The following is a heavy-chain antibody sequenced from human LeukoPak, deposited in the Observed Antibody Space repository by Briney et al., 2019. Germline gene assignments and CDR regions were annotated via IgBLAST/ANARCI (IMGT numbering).Heavy chain of an antibody. V-gene: IGHV3-23*01. Sequence: GGSLRLSCAASGFTFSSYAMSWVRQAPGKGLEWVSAISGSGGSTYYADSVKGRFTISRDNAKNSLYLQMNSLRAEDTAVYYCARGIASTVTTPQYWGQGTLVTVSS. CDR3: ARGIASTVTTPQY. J-gene: IGHJ4*02. CDR2: ISGSGGST. D-gene: IGHD4-11*01. CDR1: GFTFSSYA.